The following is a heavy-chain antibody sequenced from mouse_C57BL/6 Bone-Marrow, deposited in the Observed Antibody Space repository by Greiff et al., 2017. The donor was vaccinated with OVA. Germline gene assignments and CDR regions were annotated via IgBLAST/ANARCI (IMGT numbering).Heavy chain of an antibody. CDR1: GFTFSSYG. V-gene: IGHV5-6*01. Sequence: EVQLVESGGDLVKPGGSLKLSCAASGFTFSSYGMSWVRQTPDKRLEWVATISSGGSYTYYPDSVKGRFTISRDNAKNTLYLQMSSLKSEDTAMYYCARHKGSHWGQGTLVTVSA. J-gene: IGHJ3*01. CDR3: ARHKGSH. CDR2: ISSGGSYT.